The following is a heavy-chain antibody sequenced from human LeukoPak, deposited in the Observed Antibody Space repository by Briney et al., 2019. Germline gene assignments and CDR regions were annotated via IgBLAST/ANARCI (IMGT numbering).Heavy chain of an antibody. V-gene: IGHV3-33*01. Sequence: GRSLRLSCAASGFTFSSYGMHWVRQAPGKGLEWVAVIWYDGSNKYYADSVKGRFTISRDNSKNTLYLQMNSLRAEDTAVYYCARDAPLYYYDSSVPGYFDYWGQGTLVTVSS. CDR2: IWYDGSNK. J-gene: IGHJ4*02. CDR3: ARDAPLYYYDSSVPGYFDY. CDR1: GFTFSSYG. D-gene: IGHD3-22*01.